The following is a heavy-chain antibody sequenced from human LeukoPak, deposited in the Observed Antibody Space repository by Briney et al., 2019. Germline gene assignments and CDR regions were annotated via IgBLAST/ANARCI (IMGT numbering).Heavy chain of an antibody. Sequence: ASVKVSCKASGYTFTSYGISWVRQAPGQGLEWMGWISGYNGNTNYAQKFQGRVTMTTDTSTNTAYMELRSLRSDDTVVYYCTREATGYSWFDPWGQGTLVTVSS. CDR3: TREATGYSWFDP. CDR2: ISGYNGNT. D-gene: IGHD3-9*01. CDR1: GYTFTSYG. J-gene: IGHJ5*02. V-gene: IGHV1-18*01.